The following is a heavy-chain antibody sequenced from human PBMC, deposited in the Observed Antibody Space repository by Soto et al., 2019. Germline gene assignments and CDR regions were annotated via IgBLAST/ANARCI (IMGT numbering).Heavy chain of an antibody. CDR3: ARAPSHNWNYEFDY. Sequence: GGSLRLSCAASGFTVSSNYMSWVRQAPGKGLEWVSVIYSGGSTYYADSVKGRFTISRDNSKNTLYLQMNSLRAEDTAVYYCARAPSHNWNYEFDYWGQGTLVTVSS. CDR2: IYSGGST. CDR1: GFTVSSNY. J-gene: IGHJ4*02. D-gene: IGHD1-7*01. V-gene: IGHV3-66*01.